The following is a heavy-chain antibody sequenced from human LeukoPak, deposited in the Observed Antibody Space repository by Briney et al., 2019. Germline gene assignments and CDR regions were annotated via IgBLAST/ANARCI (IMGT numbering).Heavy chain of an antibody. J-gene: IGHJ4*02. Sequence: GGSLRLSCAASGFTSSSYALNWVRQASGKGLEWVATVSGSGDRMYHADSVKGRFTISRDNPKNTIYLQMNSLRAEDTALYYCAKAAAAPGFDFWGQGTLVTVSS. CDR2: VSGSGDRM. D-gene: IGHD6-13*01. V-gene: IGHV3-23*01. CDR1: GFTSSSYA. CDR3: AKAAAAPGFDF.